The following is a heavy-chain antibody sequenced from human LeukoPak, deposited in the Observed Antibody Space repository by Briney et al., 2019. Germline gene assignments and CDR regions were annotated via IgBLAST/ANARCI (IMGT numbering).Heavy chain of an antibody. CDR1: GFTFSSYG. D-gene: IGHD1-1*01. CDR3: AKNAHMDV. J-gene: IGHJ6*02. Sequence: GGSLRLSCAASGFTFSSYGMHWVRQAPGKGLEWVAVISSDGSNKYYADSVKGRFTISRDNSKNILYLQMNSLRAEDTAVYYCAKNAHMDVWGQGTTVTVSS. CDR2: ISSDGSNK. V-gene: IGHV3-30*18.